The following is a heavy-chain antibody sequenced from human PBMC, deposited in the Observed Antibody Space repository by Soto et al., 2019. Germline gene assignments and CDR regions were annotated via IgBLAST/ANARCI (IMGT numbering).Heavy chain of an antibody. V-gene: IGHV3-23*01. CDR3: AKCSPRYRSGLKAYDFDY. J-gene: IGHJ4*02. Sequence: EVQLLESGGGLVQPGGSLRLSCAASGFTFSSYAMSWVRQAPGKGLEWVSTISGSGGSTYYADSVKGRFTISRDNSKNTLYLQVNNLRAEDTAVYYCAKCSPRYRSGLKAYDFDYWGQGTLVTVSS. CDR2: ISGSGGST. CDR1: GFTFSSYA. D-gene: IGHD6-19*01.